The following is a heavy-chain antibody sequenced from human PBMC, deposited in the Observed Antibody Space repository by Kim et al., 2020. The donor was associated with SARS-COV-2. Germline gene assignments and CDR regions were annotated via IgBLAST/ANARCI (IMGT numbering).Heavy chain of an antibody. CDR2: ISLFSQRT. CDR1: GFTFSQYQ. CDR3: VRDRAGTASFPHNTFDV. Sequence: GGSLRLSCSASGFTFSQYQMNWVRQVPGKGLEWISGISLFSQRTYYADSVKGRFTISRDRATSSLFLQMDGLRVDDTAIYYCVRDRAGTASFPHNTFDVWGHGTRVTVSS. V-gene: IGHV3-21*04. J-gene: IGHJ3*01. D-gene: IGHD2-21*02.